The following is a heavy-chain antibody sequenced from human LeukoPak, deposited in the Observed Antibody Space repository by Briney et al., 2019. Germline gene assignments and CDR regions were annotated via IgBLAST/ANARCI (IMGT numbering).Heavy chain of an antibody. CDR2: TYYNVST. CDR1: GGSITGYY. CDR3: ARSRGYSGFVY. J-gene: IGHJ4*02. V-gene: IGHV4-59*01. Sequence: KPSETLSLTCTVSGGSITGYYWNWIRQPPGKGLEWIGFTYYNVSTNYNASLRSRLTISVDTSKNQLSLKLNSGTAADTAVYYCARSRGYSGFVYWGQGTLVCVSS. D-gene: IGHD5-12*01.